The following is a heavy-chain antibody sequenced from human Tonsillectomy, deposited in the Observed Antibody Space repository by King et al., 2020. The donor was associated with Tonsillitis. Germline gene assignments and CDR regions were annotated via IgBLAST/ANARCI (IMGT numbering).Heavy chain of an antibody. CDR3: ARFDSTGRGFDY. Sequence: QLQESGPGLVKPSGTLSLTCVVSGGSITTSSKWWTWVRQSPGKGLEWIGEISHSGTTNYNLYLKSRVTISVDKSENHFSLELKSVTAADTAVYYCARFDSTGRGFDYWGQGTLVTVSS. D-gene: IGHD3-22*01. V-gene: IGHV4-4*02. CDR2: ISHSGTT. J-gene: IGHJ4*02. CDR1: GGSITTSSKW.